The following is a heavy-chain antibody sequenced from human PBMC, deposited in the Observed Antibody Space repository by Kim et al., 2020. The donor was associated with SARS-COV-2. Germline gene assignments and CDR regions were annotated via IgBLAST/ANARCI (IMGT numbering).Heavy chain of an antibody. D-gene: IGHD3-10*01. CDR3: ATAMVRGVNTMAGWFDP. CDR1: GYTLTELS. CDR2: FDPEDGET. Sequence: ASVKVSCKVSGYTLTELSMHWVRQAPGKGLEWMGGFDPEDGETIYAQKFQGRVTMTEDTSTDTAYMELSSLRSEDTAVYYCATAMVRGVNTMAGWFDPWGQGTLVTVSS. J-gene: IGHJ5*02. V-gene: IGHV1-24*01.